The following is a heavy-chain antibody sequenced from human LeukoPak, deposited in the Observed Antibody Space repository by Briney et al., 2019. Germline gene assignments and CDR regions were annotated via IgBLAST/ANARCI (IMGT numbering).Heavy chain of an antibody. CDR2: ISSSGSTI. J-gene: IGHJ6*03. D-gene: IGHD1-26*01. Sequence: GGSLRLSCAASGFTFSDYYMSWIRQAPGKGLEWVSYISSSGSTIYYADSVKGRFTISRDNAKNSLYLQMNSLRAEDTAAYYCARDRSGSYYYYYYMDVWGKGTTVTVSS. V-gene: IGHV3-11*04. CDR3: ARDRSGSYYYYYYMDV. CDR1: GFTFSDYY.